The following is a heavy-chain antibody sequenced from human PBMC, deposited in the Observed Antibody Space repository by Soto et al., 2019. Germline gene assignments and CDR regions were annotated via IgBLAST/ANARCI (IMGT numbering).Heavy chain of an antibody. CDR1: GYTFTSYG. CDR3: ARDAAVGLFDY. D-gene: IGHD1-26*01. J-gene: IGHJ4*02. V-gene: IGHV1-18*01. Sequence: QVQLVQSGAEVKKPGASVKVSCKASGYTFTSYGISWVRQAPGQGLEWMGWISAYNGNTNYAQKLPGRVTMTADTSPSTACMELRSLRSDDTAVYYCARDAAVGLFDYWGQGTLVTVSS. CDR2: ISAYNGNT.